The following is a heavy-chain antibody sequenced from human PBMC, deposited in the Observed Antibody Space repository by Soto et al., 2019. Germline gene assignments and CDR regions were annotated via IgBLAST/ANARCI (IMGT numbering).Heavy chain of an antibody. CDR3: ASGGIAQIQLWLPYYYGMDV. CDR2: INPGNGDT. D-gene: IGHD5-18*01. J-gene: IGHJ6*02. Sequence: GASVKVSCKASGYTFTSYAMHWVRQAPGQRLEWMGGINPGNGDTKYSQKFQGRVTITRDKSTSTAYMELSSLRSEDTAVYYCASGGIAQIQLWLPYYYGMDVWGQGTTVTVSS. V-gene: IGHV1-3*01. CDR1: GYTFTSYA.